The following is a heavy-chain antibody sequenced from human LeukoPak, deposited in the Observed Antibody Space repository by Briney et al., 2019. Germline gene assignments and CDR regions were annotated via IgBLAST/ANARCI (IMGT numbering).Heavy chain of an antibody. J-gene: IGHJ5*02. D-gene: IGHD7-27*01. Sequence: ASVKVSCKASGYTFTGQYLHWVRQAHGQGLEWMGRINPNSGGTNYAQKFQGRVTMTRDTSISTAYMELSRLRSDDTAVYYCAPGPGWFDPWGQGTLVTVSS. CDR3: APGPGWFDP. CDR2: INPNSGGT. CDR1: GYTFTGQY. V-gene: IGHV1-2*06.